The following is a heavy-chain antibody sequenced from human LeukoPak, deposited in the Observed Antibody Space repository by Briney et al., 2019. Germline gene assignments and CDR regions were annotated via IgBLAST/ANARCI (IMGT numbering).Heavy chain of an antibody. J-gene: IGHJ6*02. CDR1: GGTFSSYA. D-gene: IGHD6-6*01. V-gene: IGHV1-69*04. CDR3: ARDHGAARPENYYYGMDV. Sequence: SVKVSCTASGGTFSSYAISWVRQAPGQGLEWMGRIIPIFGIANYAQKFQGRVTITADKSTSTAYMELSSLRSEDTAVYYCARDHGAARPENYYYGMDVWGQGTTVTVSS. CDR2: IIPIFGIA.